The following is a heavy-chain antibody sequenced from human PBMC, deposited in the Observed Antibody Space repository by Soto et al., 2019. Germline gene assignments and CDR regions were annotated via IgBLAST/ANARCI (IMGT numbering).Heavy chain of an antibody. CDR3: ARAAYDILTGYPPHFDY. V-gene: IGHV3-33*01. D-gene: IGHD3-9*01. CDR1: GFTFSSYG. J-gene: IGHJ4*02. Sequence: QVQLVESGGGVVQPGRSLRLSCAASGFTFSSYGMHWVRQAPGKGLEWVAVIWYDVSNKYYADSVKGRFTISRDNSKNTLYLQMNSLRAEDTAVYYCARAAYDILTGYPPHFDYWGQGTLVTVSS. CDR2: IWYDVSNK.